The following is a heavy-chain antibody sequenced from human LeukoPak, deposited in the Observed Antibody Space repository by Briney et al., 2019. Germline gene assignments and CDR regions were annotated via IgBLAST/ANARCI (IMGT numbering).Heavy chain of an antibody. V-gene: IGHV4-34*01. CDR2: INHSGST. D-gene: IGHD3-16*01. CDR3: ARVKDPGGYYYYYYMDV. J-gene: IGHJ6*03. Sequence: SETLSLTCAVYGGSFSGYYWGWIRQPPGKGLEWIGEINHSGSTNYNPSLKSRVTISVDTSKNQFSLKLSSVTAADTAVYYCARVKDPGGYYYYYYMDVWGKGTTVTVSS. CDR1: GGSFSGYY.